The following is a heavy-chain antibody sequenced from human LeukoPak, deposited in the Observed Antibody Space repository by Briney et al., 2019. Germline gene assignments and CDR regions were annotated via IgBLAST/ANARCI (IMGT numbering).Heavy chain of an antibody. V-gene: IGHV4-59*01. CDR2: IYYSGST. CDR1: GGSISSYY. D-gene: IGHD4-23*01. J-gene: IGHJ4*02. CDR3: ARAGYGSGGSDY. Sequence: SETLSLTCTVSGGSISSYYWSWIRQPPGKGLEWIGYIYYSGSTNYNPSLKSRVTISVDTSKIQFSLRLSSVTAADTAVYYCARAGYGSGGSDYWGQGTLVTVSS.